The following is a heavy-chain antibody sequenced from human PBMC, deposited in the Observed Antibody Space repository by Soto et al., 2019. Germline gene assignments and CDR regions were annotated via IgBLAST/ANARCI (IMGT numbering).Heavy chain of an antibody. Sequence: QVQLVQSGAEVKKPGASVKVSCKGSGYTFSSYGISWVRQAPGQGLEWMGWISAHSGNTNYAQKLQGRVTMTTDTSTTTAYMEMRSLRSDDTAVYYCARHNSLWPNWYYPWGQGTLVTVSS. J-gene: IGHJ5*02. CDR1: GYTFSSYG. D-gene: IGHD1-1*01. CDR2: ISAHSGNT. CDR3: ARHNSLWPNWYYP. V-gene: IGHV1-18*01.